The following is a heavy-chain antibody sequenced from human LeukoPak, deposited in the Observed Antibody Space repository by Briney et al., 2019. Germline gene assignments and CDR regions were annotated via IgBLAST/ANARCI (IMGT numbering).Heavy chain of an antibody. J-gene: IGHJ3*02. V-gene: IGHV3-21*01. CDR1: GFTFSSSS. CDR3: ARDLTRDYGGNSNDAFDI. D-gene: IGHD4-17*01. Sequence: PGGSLRLSCAASGFTFSSSSMNWVRQAPGKGLEWVSSISSSSSYIYYADSVKGRFTISRDNAKNSLYLQMNSLRAEDTAVYYCARDLTRDYGGNSNDAFDIWGQGTMVTVSS. CDR2: ISSSSSYI.